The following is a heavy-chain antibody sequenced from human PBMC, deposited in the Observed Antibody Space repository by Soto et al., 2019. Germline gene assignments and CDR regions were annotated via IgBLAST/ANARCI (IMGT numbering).Heavy chain of an antibody. V-gene: IGHV4-34*01. Sequence: KPSETLSLTCAVYGGSFSGYYWSWIRQPPGKGLEWIGEINHSGSTNYNPSLKSRVTISVDTSKNQFSLKLSSVTAADTAVYYCARGRFSYSSSSWNWFDPWGQGTLVTVSS. J-gene: IGHJ5*02. CDR3: ARGRFSYSSSSWNWFDP. CDR1: GGSFSGYY. D-gene: IGHD6-13*01. CDR2: INHSGST.